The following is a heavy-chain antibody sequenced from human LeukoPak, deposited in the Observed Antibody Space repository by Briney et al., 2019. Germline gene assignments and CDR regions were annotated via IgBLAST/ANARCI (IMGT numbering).Heavy chain of an antibody. CDR1: GGTFTSYT. D-gene: IGHD4-11*01. Sequence: SVKVSCKASGGTFTSYTISWVRQAPGQGLEWMGRIIPILGIANYAQKFQGRVTITADKSTSTAYMELSSLRSEDTAVYYCARDDGYYSNHPYYYYYMDVWGKGTTVTVSS. V-gene: IGHV1-69*04. CDR2: IIPILGIA. CDR3: ARDDGYYSNHPYYYYYMDV. J-gene: IGHJ6*03.